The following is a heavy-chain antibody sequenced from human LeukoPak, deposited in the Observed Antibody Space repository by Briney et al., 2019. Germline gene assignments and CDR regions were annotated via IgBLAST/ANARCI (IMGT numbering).Heavy chain of an antibody. CDR3: ASLQAEGGPLGYYYYGMDV. J-gene: IGHJ6*02. D-gene: IGHD3-16*01. Sequence: SETLSLTCTVSGGSISSGSYYWSWIRQPAGKGLEWIGSIYYSGSTYYNPSLKSRVTISVDTSKNQFSLKLSSVTAADTAVYYCASLQAEGGPLGYYYYGMDVWGQGTTVTVSS. CDR2: IYYSGST. V-gene: IGHV4-39*07. CDR1: GGSISSGSYY.